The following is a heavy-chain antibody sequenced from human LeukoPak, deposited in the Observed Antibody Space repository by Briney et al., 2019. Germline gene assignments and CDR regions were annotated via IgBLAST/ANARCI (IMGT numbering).Heavy chain of an antibody. J-gene: IGHJ4*02. D-gene: IGHD3-22*01. V-gene: IGHV3-23*01. Sequence: GGSLRLSCAASGFTFSSYAMSWVRQAPGKGLEWVSGFSGSGGGTYYADSVKGRFTISRDNSKNTLFLQMNSLRAEDTAVYYCARDYDTSGYMVRYWGQGTLVTVSS. CDR1: GFTFSSYA. CDR2: FSGSGGGT. CDR3: ARDYDTSGYMVRY.